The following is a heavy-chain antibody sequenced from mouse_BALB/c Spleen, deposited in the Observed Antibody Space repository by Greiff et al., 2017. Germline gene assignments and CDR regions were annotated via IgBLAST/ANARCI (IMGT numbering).Heavy chain of an antibody. V-gene: IGHV14-1*02. CDR2: IDPENGNT. J-gene: IGHJ2*01. CDR3: ARTMPLDY. CDR1: GFNIKDYY. Sequence: EVQLQQSGAELVRPGALVKLSCKASGFNIKDYYMYWVKQRPEQGLEWIGWIDPENGNTIYDPKFQGKASITADTSSNTAYLQLSSLTSEDTAVYYCARTMPLDYGGQGTTLTVSS.